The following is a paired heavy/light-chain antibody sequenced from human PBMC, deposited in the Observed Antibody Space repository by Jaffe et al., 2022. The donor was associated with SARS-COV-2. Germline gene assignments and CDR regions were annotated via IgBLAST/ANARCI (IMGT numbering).Light chain of an antibody. CDR1: SSDVGGYNY. Sequence: QSALTQPRSVSGSPGQSVTISCTGTSSDVGGYNYVSWYQQHPGKAPKLIIYDVTERPSGVPDRFSGSKSGNTASLTISGLQAEDEADYYCCSYVGTYTFVNWMFGGGTKLTVL. J-gene: IGLJ3*02. V-gene: IGLV2-11*01. CDR3: CSYVGTYTFVNWM. CDR2: DVT.
Heavy chain of an antibody. D-gene: IGHD6-19*01. V-gene: IGHV4-39*01. J-gene: IGHJ4*02. CDR3: ARRRGQWLN. CDR1: GDSVSTTSYY. CDR2: VYYSGST. Sequence: QLQLQESGPGLVKPSETLSLTCSVSGDSVSTTSYYWGWIRQPPGKGLEWIGSVYYSGSTSYNPSLKSRVTISLDTSKNQFSLILSSVTAADTAVYYCARRRGQWLNWGQGTLVTVSS.